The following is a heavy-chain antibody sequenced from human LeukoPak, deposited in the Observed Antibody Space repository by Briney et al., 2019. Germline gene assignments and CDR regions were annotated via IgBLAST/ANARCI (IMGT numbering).Heavy chain of an antibody. V-gene: IGHV3-21*01. CDR3: VRLRRNSDTSGYYYYYDF. D-gene: IGHD3-22*01. CDR1: GYTFSSFS. CDR2: ISVRSNCI. Sequence: GGSLRLSCAASGYTFSSFSINWVRQAPGKGLEWVSSISVRSNCIYYADSVGGRFTISRDDARDSLYLQMNSLRAEDTAVYYCVRLRRNSDTSGYYYYYDFWGQGTLVTVSS. J-gene: IGHJ4*02.